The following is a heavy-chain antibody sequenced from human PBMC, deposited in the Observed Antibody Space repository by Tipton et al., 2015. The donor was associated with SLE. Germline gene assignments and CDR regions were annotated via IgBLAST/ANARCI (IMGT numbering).Heavy chain of an antibody. CDR2: INHSGST. CDR1: GGPISSYY. J-gene: IGHJ5*02. D-gene: IGHD3-10*01. Sequence: TLSLTCTVSGGPISSYYWSWIRQPPGKGLEWIGEINHSGSTNYNPSLKSRVTISVDTSKNQFSLKLSSVTAADTAVYYCARRVDTMVRGVIKGWFDPWGQGTLVTVSS. V-gene: IGHV4-34*01. CDR3: ARRVDTMVRGVIKGWFDP.